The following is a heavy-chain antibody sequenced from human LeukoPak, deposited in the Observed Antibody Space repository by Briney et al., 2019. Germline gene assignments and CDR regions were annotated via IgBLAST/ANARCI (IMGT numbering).Heavy chain of an antibody. CDR1: GFTFSSYG. J-gene: IGHJ4*02. V-gene: IGHV3-30*18. CDR2: ISYDGSNK. CDR3: AKDTQGH. Sequence: GRSLRLSCAASGFTFSSYGMHWVRQAPGKGLEWVAVISYDGSNKYYADSVKGRFTISRDNSKNTLYLQMNSLRAEDTAVYYCAKDTQGHWGQGTLVTVSS.